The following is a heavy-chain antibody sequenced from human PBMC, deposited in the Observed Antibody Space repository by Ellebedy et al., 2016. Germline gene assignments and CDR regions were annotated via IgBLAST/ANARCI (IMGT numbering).Heavy chain of an antibody. CDR1: GGSITRGGYY. D-gene: IGHD3-10*01. Sequence: SETLSLXCTVSGGSITRGGYYWSWIRQHPGKGLEWIGYIYYSGSTNYNPSLKSRVTISVDTSKNQFSLKLSSVTAADTAVYYCARHEESGYYGSGSYPDYWGQGTLVTVSS. J-gene: IGHJ4*02. V-gene: IGHV4-61*08. CDR3: ARHEESGYYGSGSYPDY. CDR2: IYYSGST.